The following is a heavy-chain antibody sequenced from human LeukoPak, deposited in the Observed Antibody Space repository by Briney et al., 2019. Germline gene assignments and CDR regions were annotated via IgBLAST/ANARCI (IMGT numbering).Heavy chain of an antibody. CDR1: GFTFDDYG. J-gene: IGHJ4*02. D-gene: IGHD6-13*01. CDR2: INWNGGST. Sequence: PGGSLRLSCAASGFTFDDYGMSWVRQAPGKGLEWVSGINWNGGSTGYADSVKGRFTISRDNAKNSLYLQMNSLRAEDTALYYCARDSGLSVYSSSWYDGYSGQGTLVTVSS. V-gene: IGHV3-20*04. CDR3: ARDSGLSVYSSSWYDGY.